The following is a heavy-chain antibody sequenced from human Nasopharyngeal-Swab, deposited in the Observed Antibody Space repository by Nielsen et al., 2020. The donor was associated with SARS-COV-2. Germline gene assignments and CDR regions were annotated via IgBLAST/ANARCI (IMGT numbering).Heavy chain of an antibody. V-gene: IGHV3-7*03. D-gene: IGHD2/OR15-2a*01. CDR1: GFTFSSYW. CDR2: IKQDGSEK. J-gene: IGHJ6*03. CDR3: AKDTTYFHYMDV. Sequence: LTCAASGFTFSSYWMSWVRQAPGKGLEWVANIKQDGSEKYYVDSVKDRFTISRDNAKNSLYLQMNSLRAEDTAVYYFAKDTTYFHYMDVWGKGTTVTVSS.